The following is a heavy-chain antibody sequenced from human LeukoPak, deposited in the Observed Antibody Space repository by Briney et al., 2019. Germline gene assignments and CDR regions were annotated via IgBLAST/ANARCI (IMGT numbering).Heavy chain of an antibody. V-gene: IGHV3-7*01. Sequence: PGGSLRLSCAASGFTFDDYAMHWVRQAPGKGLEWVANINQDGSEKYYVDSVRGRFTISRDNAKNSLYLQMNSLRAEDTAVYYCAISSPVATVGCWGQGTLVTVSS. CDR2: INQDGSEK. D-gene: IGHD4-23*01. CDR3: AISSPVATVGC. J-gene: IGHJ4*02. CDR1: GFTFDDYA.